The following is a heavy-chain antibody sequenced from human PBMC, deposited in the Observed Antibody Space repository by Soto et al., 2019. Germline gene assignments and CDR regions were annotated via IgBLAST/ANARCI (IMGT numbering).Heavy chain of an antibody. CDR1: GGSISSRSYY. J-gene: IGHJ4*02. D-gene: IGHD6-13*01. CDR3: ARHKDTSSRYLLPDF. Sequence: SETLSLTCTVSGGSISSRSYYWGWIRQPPGKGLEWIGSIYYSGSAYYNPSLKSRVAVSVDTSKNQFSLKVTSVTATDTAVYYCARHKDTSSRYLLPDFWGQGTLVTVSS. CDR2: IYYSGSA. V-gene: IGHV4-39*01.